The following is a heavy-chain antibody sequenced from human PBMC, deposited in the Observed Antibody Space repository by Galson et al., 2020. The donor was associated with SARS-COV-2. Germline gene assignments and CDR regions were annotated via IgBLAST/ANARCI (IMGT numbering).Heavy chain of an antibody. J-gene: IGHJ4*02. V-gene: IGHV3-33*06. D-gene: IGHD6-19*01. CDR2: VWSDGTNK. CDR1: GFTLSSSG. CDR3: AKGGAVAGIRGIYY. Sequence: GESLKISCAASGFTLSSSGMLWVRQAPGKGLEWVAVVWSDGTNKYYADSVKGRFTISRDTSKNTLYLQMNSLTAEDTALYYCAKGGAVAGIRGIYYWGQGTLVTVSS.